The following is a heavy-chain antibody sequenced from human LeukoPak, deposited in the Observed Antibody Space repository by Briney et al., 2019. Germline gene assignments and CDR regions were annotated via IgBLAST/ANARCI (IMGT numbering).Heavy chain of an antibody. D-gene: IGHD3-22*01. J-gene: IGHJ4*02. CDR3: ARDYYDSSGYYESDY. CDR2: ISYDGSNK. CDR1: GFTFSSYA. Sequence: GRSLRLSCAASGFTFSSYAMHWVRQAPGKGLEWVAVISYDGSNKYYADSVKGRFTIPRDNSKHTLYLQMNSLRAEDTDVYYCARDYYDSSGYYESDYWGQGTLVTVSS. V-gene: IGHV3-30*04.